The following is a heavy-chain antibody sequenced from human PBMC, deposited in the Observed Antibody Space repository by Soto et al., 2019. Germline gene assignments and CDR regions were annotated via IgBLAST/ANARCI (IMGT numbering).Heavy chain of an antibody. CDR1: GFTFSSSS. Sequence: PGGSLRLSCAASGFTFSSSSMNWVRQAPGKGPEWVSYISSSSSTINYADSVRGRFTISRDNAKNSLYLQMNSLRDEDTAVYYCARVHSSGWFNVDYWGQGTLVTVSS. CDR2: ISSSSSTI. V-gene: IGHV3-48*02. J-gene: IGHJ4*02. D-gene: IGHD6-19*01. CDR3: ARVHSSGWFNVDY.